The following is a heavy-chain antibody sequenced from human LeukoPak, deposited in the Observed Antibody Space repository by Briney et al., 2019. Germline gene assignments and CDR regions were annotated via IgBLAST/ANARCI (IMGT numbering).Heavy chain of an antibody. CDR3: AREVAFDILTGPFDY. CDR2: IIPIFGTA. Sequence: ASVKVSCKASGYTFTSYGISWVRQAPGQGLEWMGGIIPIFGTANYAQKFQGRVTITADESTSTAYMELSSLRSEDTAVYYCAREVAFDILTGPFDYWGQGALVTVSS. D-gene: IGHD3-9*01. J-gene: IGHJ4*02. CDR1: GYTFTSYG. V-gene: IGHV1-69*13.